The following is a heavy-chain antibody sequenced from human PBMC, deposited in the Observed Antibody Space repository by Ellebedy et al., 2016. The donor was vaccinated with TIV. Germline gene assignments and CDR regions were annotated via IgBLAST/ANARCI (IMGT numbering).Heavy chain of an antibody. CDR3: ASGGADYDYLWGCHAY. D-gene: IGHD3-16*01. J-gene: IGHJ4*02. Sequence: ASVKVSCKASGGTFSSYVISWVRQAPGQGLEWMGGIIPIFGPAHYAQKFQGRVTITADESTSTVYMELSSLRSEDTALYYCASGGADYDYLWGCHAYWGQGTLVTVSS. V-gene: IGHV1-69*13. CDR2: IIPIFGPA. CDR1: GGTFSSYV.